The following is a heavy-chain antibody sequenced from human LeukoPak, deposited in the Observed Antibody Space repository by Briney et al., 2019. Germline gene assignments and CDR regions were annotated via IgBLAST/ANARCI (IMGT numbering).Heavy chain of an antibody. CDR1: GYSISSGYY. Sequence: PSETLSLTCTVSGYSISSGYYWGWIRQPPGKGLEWIGSIYRSGSTYHNPSLKSRVTISADTSKNQFSLKLSSVTAADTAVYYCARDGWNDDDGFDIWGQGTMVTVSS. J-gene: IGHJ3*02. CDR2: IYRSGST. V-gene: IGHV4-38-2*02. D-gene: IGHD1-1*01. CDR3: ARDGWNDDDGFDI.